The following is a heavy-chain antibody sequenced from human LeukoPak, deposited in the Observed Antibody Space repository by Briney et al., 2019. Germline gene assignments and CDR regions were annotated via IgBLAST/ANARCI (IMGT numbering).Heavy chain of an antibody. CDR1: GYTFTSYG. J-gene: IGHJ4*02. CDR3: ARESRQLAAAGY. D-gene: IGHD6-13*01. CDR2: ISAYNGNT. V-gene: IGHV1-18*01. Sequence: ASVEVSCKASGYTFTSYGISWVRQAPGQGLEWMGWISAYNGNTNYAQKLQGRVTMTTDTSTSTAYMELSRLRSDDTAVYYCARESRQLAAAGYWGQGTLVTVSS.